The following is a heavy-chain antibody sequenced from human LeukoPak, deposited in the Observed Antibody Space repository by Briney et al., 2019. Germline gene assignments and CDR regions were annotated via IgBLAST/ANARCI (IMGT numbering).Heavy chain of an antibody. Sequence: GGSLRLSSAASGFIFSIYAMSWVRQAPGKGLEWVSSVTNSGGSTYYADSVKGRFAISRDNSKNTLYLQMNTLRADDTAVYYCVQETGHNWGYLDYWGQGTLVTVSS. J-gene: IGHJ4*02. CDR1: GFIFSIYA. D-gene: IGHD1-1*01. V-gene: IGHV3-23*01. CDR2: VTNSGGST. CDR3: VQETGHNWGYLDY.